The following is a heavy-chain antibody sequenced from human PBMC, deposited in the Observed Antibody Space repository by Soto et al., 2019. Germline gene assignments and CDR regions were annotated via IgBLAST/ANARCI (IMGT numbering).Heavy chain of an antibody. CDR2: FDPEDGET. D-gene: IGHD3-3*01. Sequence: GASVKVSCKVSGYTLTELSMHWVRQSPGKGLEWMGGFDPEDGETIYAQKFQGRVTMTEDTSTDTAYMELSSLRSEDTAVYYYATAIFGVVIQPYNWFDPWGQGTLVTVSS. CDR1: GYTLTELS. V-gene: IGHV1-24*01. CDR3: ATAIFGVVIQPYNWFDP. J-gene: IGHJ5*02.